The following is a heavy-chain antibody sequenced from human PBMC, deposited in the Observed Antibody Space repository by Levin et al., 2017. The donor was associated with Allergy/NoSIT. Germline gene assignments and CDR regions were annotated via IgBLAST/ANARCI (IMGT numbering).Heavy chain of an antibody. J-gene: IGHJ5*02. CDR2: IYYSGST. V-gene: IGHV4-31*03. D-gene: IGHD4-17*01. CDR3: SRSNDYGDYRKWFDP. CDR1: GGSVSSGGYY. Sequence: LRLSCTVSGGSVSSGGYYWSWIRQHPGTGLEWIGYIYYSGSTYYNPSLKSRVTISVDTSKNQFSLKLTSVTAADTAVYYCSRSNDYGDYRKWFDPWGQGTLVTVSS.